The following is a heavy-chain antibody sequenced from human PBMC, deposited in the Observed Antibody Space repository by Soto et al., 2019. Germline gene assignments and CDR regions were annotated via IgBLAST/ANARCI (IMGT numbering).Heavy chain of an antibody. V-gene: IGHV1-69*12. CDR3: ARHPGGRGYYYGMDV. CDR1: GGTFSSYA. Sequence: QVELVQSGAEVKKPGSSVKVSCKASGGTFSSYAISWVRQAPGQGLEWMGGIIPIFGTANYAQKFQGRVTNTADESTSTAYMERSSLRSEDTAVYYCARHPGGRGYYYGMDVWGQGTTVTVSS. CDR2: IIPIFGTA. D-gene: IGHD2-15*01. J-gene: IGHJ6*02.